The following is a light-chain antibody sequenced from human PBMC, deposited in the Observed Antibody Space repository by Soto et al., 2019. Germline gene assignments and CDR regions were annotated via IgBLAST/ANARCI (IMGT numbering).Light chain of an antibody. J-gene: IGKJ1*01. V-gene: IGKV3-20*01. Sequence: EVVMTQSPATLSVSPGEGVTLSCRANQGIGDTLAWYQHKPGQTPRLLIYSTSTRAAGIPDRFTGRGSGTHFTLAISRLEPEDFAVYYCHQFGDSPQTFGQGTTVEV. CDR2: STS. CDR3: HQFGDSPQT. CDR1: QGIGDT.